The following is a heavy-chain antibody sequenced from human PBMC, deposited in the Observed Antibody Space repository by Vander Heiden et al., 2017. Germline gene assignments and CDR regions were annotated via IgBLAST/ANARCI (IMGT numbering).Heavy chain of an antibody. D-gene: IGHD2-15*01. CDR1: GFIFSSYA. J-gene: IGHJ4*02. Sequence: EVQLLESGGGLVQPGGSLRLSCAASGFIFSSYARSWVRQAPGKGREWVSTIVGSDGSTYYADSVKGRFTISRDNSKNTLYLQMNSLRAEDTAVYYCAKQVLVPGTEVNYFDYWGQGTLVTVSS. CDR2: IVGSDGST. V-gene: IGHV3-23*01. CDR3: AKQVLVPGTEVNYFDY.